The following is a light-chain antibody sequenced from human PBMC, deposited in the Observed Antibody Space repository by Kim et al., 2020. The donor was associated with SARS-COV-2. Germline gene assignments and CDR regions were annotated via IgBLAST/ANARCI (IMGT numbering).Light chain of an antibody. V-gene: IGLV2-8*01. CDR2: EVN. CDR1: SSDIGAYKY. J-gene: IGLJ1*01. CDR3: TSYAGSNNLDV. Sequence: QSALTQPPSASGSPGQSVTISCTRTSSDIGAYKYVSWYQQHPGKAPKLMIYEVNRRPSGVPDRFSGSKSGNTASLTVSGLQAEDEADYYCTSYAGSNNLDVFGTGTKVTVL.